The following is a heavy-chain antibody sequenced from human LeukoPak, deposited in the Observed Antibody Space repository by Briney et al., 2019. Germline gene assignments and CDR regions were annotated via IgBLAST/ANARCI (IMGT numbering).Heavy chain of an antibody. D-gene: IGHD6-13*01. CDR3: PRDLLVDY. CDR1: VYTFTCSY. V-gene: IGHV1-2*02. CDR2: INPNRGGT. J-gene: IGHJ4*02. Sequence: GSSVNVSCKASVYTFTCSYMHWVRQAPGQGLEWMGWINPNRGGTNFPHKLQGRVTLTTDTSTRTADMALRSLRSDDTDVYYCPRDLLVDYWGQGTLVTVSS.